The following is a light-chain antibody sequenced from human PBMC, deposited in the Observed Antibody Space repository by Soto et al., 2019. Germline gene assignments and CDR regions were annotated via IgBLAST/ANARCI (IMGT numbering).Light chain of an antibody. CDR1: QGISNY. V-gene: IGKV1-27*01. J-gene: IGKJ1*01. CDR3: RTYNSAPWT. Sequence: DIQMTQSPSSLSASVGDRVTITCRASQGISNYLAWYQQQPGKVPKLLIYVASTLQSRVPSRFSGSGSGTDFTLTISSLQPEDVATYYCRTYNSAPWTFGQGTKVEIK. CDR2: VAS.